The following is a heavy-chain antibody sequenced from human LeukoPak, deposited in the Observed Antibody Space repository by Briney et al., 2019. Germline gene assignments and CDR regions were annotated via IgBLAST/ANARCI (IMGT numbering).Heavy chain of an antibody. CDR1: GGSIRSYY. J-gene: IGHJ4*02. Sequence: SETLSLTCTVSGGSIRSYYWSWIRQPAEKGLEWIGRIHISGNTNYNPSLKSRVTMSVDTSKNQFSLKLSSVTAADTAVYYCARGRLAVAGNYDYWGQGTLVTVSS. V-gene: IGHV4-4*07. CDR2: IHISGNT. CDR3: ARGRLAVAGNYDY. D-gene: IGHD6-19*01.